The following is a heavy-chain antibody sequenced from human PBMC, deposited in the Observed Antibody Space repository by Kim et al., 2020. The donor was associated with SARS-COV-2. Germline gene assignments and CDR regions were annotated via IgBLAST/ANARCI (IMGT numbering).Heavy chain of an antibody. J-gene: IGHJ6*02. CDR3: ARDRVYQLLTPTRFWYYGMDV. Sequence: SETLSLTCTVSGGSISSGSYYWSWIRQPAGKGLEWIGRIYTSGSTNYNPSLKSRVTISVDTSKNQFSLKLSSVTAADTAVYYCARDRVYQLLTPTRFWYYGMDVWGQGTTVTVSS. CDR1: GGSISSGSYY. CDR2: IYTSGST. D-gene: IGHD2-2*01. V-gene: IGHV4-61*02.